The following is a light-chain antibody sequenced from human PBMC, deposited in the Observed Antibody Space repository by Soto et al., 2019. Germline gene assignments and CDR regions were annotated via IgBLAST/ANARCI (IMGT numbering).Light chain of an antibody. CDR2: DVS. Sequence: QSALTPPRSVSGSPGQSVTISCTGTSSDVGGYNYVSWYQQHPGKAPKLMIYDVSKRPSGVPDRFSGSKSGNTASLTISGLQAEDEADYYCCSYAGSYTPNWVFGGGTKLTVL. CDR1: SSDVGGYNY. CDR3: CSYAGSYTPNWV. V-gene: IGLV2-11*01. J-gene: IGLJ3*02.